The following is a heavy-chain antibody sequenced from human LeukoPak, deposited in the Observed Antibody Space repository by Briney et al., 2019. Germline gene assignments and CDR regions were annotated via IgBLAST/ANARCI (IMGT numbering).Heavy chain of an antibody. CDR2: IMFDGANK. V-gene: IGHV3-33*06. CDR3: AKDSSGTLFWFDP. J-gene: IGHJ5*02. CDR1: GFTFSSYA. D-gene: IGHD6-13*01. Sequence: GGSLRLSCAASGFTFSSYAMHWVRQAPGKGLEWVAVIMFDGANKYYADSVKGRFTISRGTSKNTLYLQMNSLRAEDTAVYYCAKDSSGTLFWFDPWGQGTLVTVSS.